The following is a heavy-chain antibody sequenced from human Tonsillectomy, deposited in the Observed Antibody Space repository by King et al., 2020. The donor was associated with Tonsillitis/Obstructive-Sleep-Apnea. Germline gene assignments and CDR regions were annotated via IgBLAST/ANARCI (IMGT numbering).Heavy chain of an antibody. J-gene: IGHJ3*02. V-gene: IGHV3-74*01. CDR2: INSDGSST. CDR3: ASGRARDGSAFDI. D-gene: IGHD5-24*01. Sequence: VQLVESGGGLVQPGGSLRLSCAASGFTFSSYWMHWVRQAPGKGLVWVSRINSDGSSTNYADSVKGRFTISRDNAKNTLYLQMNSLRAEDPAVYYCASGRARDGSAFDIWGQGTMVTVSS. CDR1: GFTFSSYW.